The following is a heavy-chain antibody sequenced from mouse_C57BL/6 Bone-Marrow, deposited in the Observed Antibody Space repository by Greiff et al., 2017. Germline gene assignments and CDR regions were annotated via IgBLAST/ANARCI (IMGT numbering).Heavy chain of an antibody. CDR2: ISDGGSYT. V-gene: IGHV5-4*03. CDR3: ARSSHYYGSRYFDY. CDR1: GFTFSSYA. Sequence: EVKLMESGGGLVKPGGSLKLSCAASGFTFSSYAMSWVRQTPEKRLEWVATISDGGSYTYYPDNVKGRFTISRDNAKNNLYLQMSHLKSEDTAMYYCARSSHYYGSRYFDYWGQGTTLTVSS. J-gene: IGHJ2*01. D-gene: IGHD1-1*01.